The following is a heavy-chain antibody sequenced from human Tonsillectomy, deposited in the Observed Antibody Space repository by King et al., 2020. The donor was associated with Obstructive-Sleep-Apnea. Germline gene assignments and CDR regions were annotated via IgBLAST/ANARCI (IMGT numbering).Heavy chain of an antibody. J-gene: IGHJ5*02. Sequence: VQLQESGPGLVKPSGTLSLTCAVSGASISSNNWWTWVRQPPGEGLDWIGEISLSGTTNYNPSLKSRVTISLDKTKNQFSLKLNSVTAADTAVYYCARAAIPYCSSDLWGQGILVTVSS. V-gene: IGHV4-4*02. CDR1: GASISSNNW. D-gene: IGHD2-15*01. CDR3: ARAAIPYCSSDL. CDR2: ISLSGTT.